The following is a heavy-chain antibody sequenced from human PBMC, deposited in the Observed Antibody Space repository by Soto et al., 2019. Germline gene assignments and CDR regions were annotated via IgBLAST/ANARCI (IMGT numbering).Heavy chain of an antibody. CDR1: GGSFSSSTYY. D-gene: IGHD4-4*01. CDR3: ARHSNRNYGLYYFDY. J-gene: IGHJ4*02. V-gene: IGHV4-39*01. CDR2: IYYSGST. Sequence: SETLSLTCTVSGGSFSSSTYYWGWIRQPPGKGLEWIGFIYYSGSTKYNPSLKSRVTLSVDTSKNQFSVKLISATAADTAVYYCARHSNRNYGLYYFDYWGLGALVTVSS.